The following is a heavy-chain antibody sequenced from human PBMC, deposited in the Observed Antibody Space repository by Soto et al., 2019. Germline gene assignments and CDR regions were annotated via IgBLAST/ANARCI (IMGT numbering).Heavy chain of an antibody. D-gene: IGHD3-22*01. CDR1: GGTLNTYA. CDR3: TRSESSDTGDH. Sequence: QVQLVQSGAEVKKPGSSVKVSCKASGGTLNTYAINWVRQAPGQGFEWMGGTTAILGTTDYAQKFQGRLTISADEARNTLYMELRSLTSDDTAVYYCTRSESSDTGDHWGQGTLVVVSS. V-gene: IGHV1-69*01. CDR2: TTAILGTT. J-gene: IGHJ4*02.